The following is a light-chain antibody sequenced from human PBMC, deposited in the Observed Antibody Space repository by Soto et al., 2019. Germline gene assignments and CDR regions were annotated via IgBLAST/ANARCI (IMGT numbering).Light chain of an antibody. CDR1: QDISNY. Sequence: DIQMTQSPSSLSASVGDRVTITCQASQDISNYLYWYQQKPGKAPKLLIYDASNLETGVPSRFSGSGSGTDFTYTISILQPEDIATYYCQQYDNLPLTFGPGTKVDIK. J-gene: IGKJ3*01. CDR2: DAS. CDR3: QQYDNLPLT. V-gene: IGKV1-33*01.